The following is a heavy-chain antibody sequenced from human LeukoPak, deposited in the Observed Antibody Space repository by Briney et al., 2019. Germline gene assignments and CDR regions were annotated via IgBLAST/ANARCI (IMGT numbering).Heavy chain of an antibody. Sequence: GGSLRLSCAAPGLTFSSYAMHWVRKAPGKGLEWVAVISYDGSNKYYADSVKGRFTISRDNSKNTLYLQMNSLRAEDTAVYYCARDLYYYDSSGYYPDYWGQGTLVTVSS. CDR3: ARDLYYYDSSGYYPDY. CDR2: ISYDGSNK. CDR1: GLTFSSYA. D-gene: IGHD3-22*01. V-gene: IGHV3-30-3*01. J-gene: IGHJ4*02.